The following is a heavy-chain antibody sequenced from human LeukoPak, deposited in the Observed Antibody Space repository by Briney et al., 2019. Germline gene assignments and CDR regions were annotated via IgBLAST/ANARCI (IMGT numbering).Heavy chain of an antibody. CDR3: VADYDSSGYYDY. V-gene: IGHV1-69*04. J-gene: IGHJ4*02. CDR2: IIPILGIA. Sequence: ASVKVSCKASGGTFSSYAISWVRQAPGQGLEWMGRIIPILGIANYTQKFQGRVTITADKSTSTAYVELSSLRSEDTAVYYCVADYDSSGYYDYWGQGTLVTVSS. D-gene: IGHD3-22*01. CDR1: GGTFSSYA.